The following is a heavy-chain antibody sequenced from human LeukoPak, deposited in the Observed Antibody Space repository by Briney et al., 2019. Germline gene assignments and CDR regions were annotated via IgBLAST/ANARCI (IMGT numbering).Heavy chain of an antibody. Sequence: GGSLRLSCAASGFTFSSYGMHWVRQAPGKGLEWVAFIRYDGSNKYYADSVKGRFTISRDNAKNSLYLQMNSLRAEDTAVYYCARAGFTFSDYFGSFFDYWGQGTLVTVSS. V-gene: IGHV3-30*02. D-gene: IGHD3-10*01. CDR3: ARAGFTFSDYFGSFFDY. CDR1: GFTFSSYG. CDR2: IRYDGSNK. J-gene: IGHJ4*02.